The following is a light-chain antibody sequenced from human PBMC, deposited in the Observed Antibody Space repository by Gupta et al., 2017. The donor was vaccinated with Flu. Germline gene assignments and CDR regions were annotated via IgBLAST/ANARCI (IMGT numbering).Light chain of an antibody. J-gene: IGKJ1*01. V-gene: IGKV1-39*01. CDR2: GRS. CDR1: QNVDTY. Sequence: DIQMTQSPSSLSASVGDRVTITCRASQNVDTYVNWYQQKPGKAPNLLIYGRSTLQTGVPSRFSGSGSGTDFSLTINRLHPEEFATYYCQQSHDYPRTFGQGTRIEVK. CDR3: QQSHDYPRT.